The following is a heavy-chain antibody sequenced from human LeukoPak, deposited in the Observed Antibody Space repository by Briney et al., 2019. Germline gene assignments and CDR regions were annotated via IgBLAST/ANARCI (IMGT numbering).Heavy chain of an antibody. CDR1: GYSFTTPW. Sequence: GESLKISCKGSGYSFTTPWIGWVRQMPGKGLEWMGIIYPSDSDSRYSPSFQGQVSISVDKSISTAYLQWSSLKASDTAMYYCARLYGGNSFDYWGQGTLVTVSS. CDR2: IYPSDSDS. CDR3: ARLYGGNSFDY. J-gene: IGHJ4*02. V-gene: IGHV5-51*01. D-gene: IGHD4-23*01.